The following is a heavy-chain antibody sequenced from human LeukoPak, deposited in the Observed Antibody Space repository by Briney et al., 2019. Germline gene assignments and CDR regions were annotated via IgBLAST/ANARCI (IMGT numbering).Heavy chain of an antibody. CDR1: GFTFNRYN. V-gene: IGHV3-21*01. J-gene: IGHJ4*02. CDR2: ISTSSSYI. D-gene: IGHD5-12*01. Sequence: GGSLRLSCAASGFTFNRYNMNWVRRAPGKGLEWVSSISTSSSYIYYADSVRGRFTISRDNAKNSLYLQMNSLRAEDTAVYYCARGARAIVATIMFRGRKIDYWGQGTLVTVSS. CDR3: ARGARAIVATIMFRGRKIDY.